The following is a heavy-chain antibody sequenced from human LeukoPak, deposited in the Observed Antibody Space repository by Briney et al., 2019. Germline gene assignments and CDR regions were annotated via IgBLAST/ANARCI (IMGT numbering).Heavy chain of an antibody. V-gene: IGHV3-33*01. D-gene: IGHD5-24*01. Sequence: PGGSLRLSCAASGFTFSSHGMHWVRQTPGKGLEWVAAVRYDGSNKYYADSVKGRLTISRDNSKNTLYLQMNSLRAEDTAVYYCARTGGRDGYGFDYWGQGTLVTVSS. J-gene: IGHJ4*02. CDR1: GFTFSSHG. CDR3: ARTGGRDGYGFDY. CDR2: VRYDGSNK.